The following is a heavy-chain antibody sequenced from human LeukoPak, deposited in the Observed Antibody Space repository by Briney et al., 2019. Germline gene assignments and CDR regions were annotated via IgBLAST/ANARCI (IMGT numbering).Heavy chain of an antibody. CDR1: GGSISSYY. D-gene: IGHD6-19*01. J-gene: IGHJ4*02. CDR3: ARVGLSSSGWYGFFAY. Sequence: PSETLSLTCTVSGGSISSYYWSWIRQPPGKGLEWIGYIYYSGSTNYNPSLKSRVTISVDTSKNQFSLKLTSVTAADTAVYSCARVGLSSSGWYGFFAYWGQGTLVTVSS. CDR2: IYYSGST. V-gene: IGHV4-59*01.